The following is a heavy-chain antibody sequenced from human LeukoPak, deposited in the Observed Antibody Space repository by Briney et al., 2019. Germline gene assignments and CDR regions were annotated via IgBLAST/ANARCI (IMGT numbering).Heavy chain of an antibody. D-gene: IGHD5-18*01. CDR1: GGSFSGYY. V-gene: IGHV4-34*01. Sequence: SETLSLTCAVYGGSFSGYYWSWIRQPPGKGLEWIGEINHSGSTNYNPSLKSRVTTSVDTSKNQFSLKLSSVTAADTAVYYCARGFRRGPWYSYGLYFDYWGQGTLVTVSS. CDR3: ARGFRRGPWYSYGLYFDY. CDR2: INHSGST. J-gene: IGHJ4*02.